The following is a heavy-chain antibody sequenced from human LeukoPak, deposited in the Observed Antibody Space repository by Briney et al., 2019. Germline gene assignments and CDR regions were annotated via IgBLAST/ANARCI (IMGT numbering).Heavy chain of an antibody. Sequence: GGSLRLSCAASGFIFSGHNMNWVRQAPGKGLEWVSSISGSSSYIYYADSVKGRFTISRDNAKNSLYLQMNSLRAEDTAVYYCARAVWDSSGHLFDYWGQGTLVTVSS. CDR2: ISGSSSYI. J-gene: IGHJ4*02. CDR3: ARAVWDSSGHLFDY. V-gene: IGHV3-21*01. CDR1: GFIFSGHN. D-gene: IGHD3-22*01.